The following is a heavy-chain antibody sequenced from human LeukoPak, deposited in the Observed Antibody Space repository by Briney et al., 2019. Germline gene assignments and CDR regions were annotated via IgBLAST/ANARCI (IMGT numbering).Heavy chain of an antibody. D-gene: IGHD6-19*01. CDR2: INEDGSEK. V-gene: IGHV3-7*01. Sequence: PGGSLRLSCSVSGFTFSNYWMTWVRQAPGRGLECLAIINEDGSEKHHVDSVKGRFTISRDNAKNLLFLEMNSLRDEDTAVYYCARDGSVTYHTAFDYWGQGTVVSVS. J-gene: IGHJ4*02. CDR1: GFTFSNYW. CDR3: ARDGSVTYHTAFDY.